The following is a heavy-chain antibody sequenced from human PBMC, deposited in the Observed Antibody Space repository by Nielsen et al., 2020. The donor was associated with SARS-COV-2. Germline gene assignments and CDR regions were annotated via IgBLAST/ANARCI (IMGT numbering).Heavy chain of an antibody. J-gene: IGHJ4*02. Sequence: SETLSLTCTVSGGSISSYYWTWIRQPAGKGLEWIGRIFTSGHTNYNPSLKGRVTISLDTSKNHFSLNLSSVTAADTAMYYCARLGAEYYDSSGYLYYFDYWGQGTLVTVSS. V-gene: IGHV4-4*07. CDR1: GGSISSYY. CDR2: IFTSGHT. CDR3: ARLGAEYYDSSGYLYYFDY. D-gene: IGHD3-22*01.